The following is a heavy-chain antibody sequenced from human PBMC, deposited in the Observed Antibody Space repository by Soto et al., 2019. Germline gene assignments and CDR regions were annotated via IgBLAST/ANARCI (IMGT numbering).Heavy chain of an antibody. D-gene: IGHD2-2*01. V-gene: IGHV4-30-4*01. J-gene: IGHJ5*02. CDR1: GGSISSIDYF. CDR2: IYHTGTT. CDR3: ARVMAAMQNWLDP. Sequence: KPSETLSLTCSVSGGSISSIDYFWSWIRQPPGKGLEWIGFIYHTGTTYYNPSLRSRVTISIDTSKSQFSMKLYSVTVADTAVYYCARVMAAMQNWLDPWGQGTLVTVSS.